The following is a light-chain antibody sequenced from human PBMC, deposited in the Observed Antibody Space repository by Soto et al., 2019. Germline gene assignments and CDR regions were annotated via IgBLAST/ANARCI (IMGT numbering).Light chain of an antibody. J-gene: IGKJ1*01. CDR1: QTVHTN. CDR3: QQYNNWPQWT. CDR2: GAS. V-gene: IGKV3-15*01. Sequence: ETVMTQSPATLSVSPGDRVTLSCRASQTVHTNLAWFQQKPGQAPKLLIYGASTRDTGVPARFTGSGSGTEFTLTISSLQSEDFAVYFCQQYNNWPQWTFGQGTKVDIX.